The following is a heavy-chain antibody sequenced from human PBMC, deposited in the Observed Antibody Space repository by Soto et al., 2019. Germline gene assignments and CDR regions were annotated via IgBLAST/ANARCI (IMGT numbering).Heavy chain of an antibody. CDR1: GGSISSYY. D-gene: IGHD3-9*01. Sequence: QVQLRESGPGLVKPSETLSLTCTVSGGSISSYYWSWIRQPPGKGLEWIGYIYYSGSTNYNPSLKSRVTISVDTSKNQFSLKLSSVTAADTAVYYCATYDILTGYYKGYDYWGQGTLVTVSS. V-gene: IGHV4-59*01. J-gene: IGHJ4*02. CDR2: IYYSGST. CDR3: ATYDILTGYYKGYDY.